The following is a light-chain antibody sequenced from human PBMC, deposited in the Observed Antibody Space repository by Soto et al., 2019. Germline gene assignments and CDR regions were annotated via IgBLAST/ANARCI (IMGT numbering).Light chain of an antibody. CDR1: QSISNY. Sequence: DIQMTQSPSTLSASVGDRVTITYRASQSISNYLAWYQQKPGKAPKVLIYDASSFESGVPLRFSGSGSGTEFTLTISGLQPDDFATYYCQEYDSYSSTFGQGTKLQIK. J-gene: IGKJ2*01. V-gene: IGKV1-5*01. CDR3: QEYDSYSST. CDR2: DAS.